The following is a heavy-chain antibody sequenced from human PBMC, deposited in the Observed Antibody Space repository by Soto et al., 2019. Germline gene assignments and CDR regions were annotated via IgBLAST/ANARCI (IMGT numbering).Heavy chain of an antibody. CDR3: AAELGFGKLSVV. J-gene: IGHJ6*02. D-gene: IGHD3-10*01. V-gene: IGHV1-69*01. CDR2: IIPLFGTT. CDR1: GDTFKNCV. Sequence: QVQVVQSGVEVRRPGSSVKVSCKASGDTFKNCVISWVRQAPGQGLEWMGGIIPLFGTTDFAQRFEGRLTITTYESKTTAYMELSRLRSEDTATYYCAAELGFGKLSVVWGQGTTVIVSS.